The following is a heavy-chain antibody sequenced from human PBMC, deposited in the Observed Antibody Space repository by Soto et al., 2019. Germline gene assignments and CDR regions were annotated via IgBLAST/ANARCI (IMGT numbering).Heavy chain of an antibody. CDR2: IYYSGST. Sequence: QLQLQESGPGLVKPSETLSLTCTVSGGSISSSSYYWGWIRQPPGKGLEWIGSIYYSGSTYYNPSLKSRVTISVDTSKNQFSLKLSSVTAADTAVYYCARYCSGGSCYSGDLIDYWGQGTLVTVSS. D-gene: IGHD2-15*01. CDR3: ARYCSGGSCYSGDLIDY. CDR1: GGSISSSSYY. V-gene: IGHV4-39*01. J-gene: IGHJ4*02.